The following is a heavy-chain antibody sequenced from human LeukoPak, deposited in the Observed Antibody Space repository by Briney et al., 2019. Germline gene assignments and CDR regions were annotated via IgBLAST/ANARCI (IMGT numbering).Heavy chain of an antibody. J-gene: IGHJ4*02. Sequence: GGSLRLSCAASGFYFRNYWMSWVRQAPGKGLEWVANIKEDGIVIYYVDSVKGRFTISRDNAKNSVYLRMNSLRADDTATYHCARIGYSSSSFDYWGQGTQVTVSS. CDR3: ARIGYSSSSFDY. CDR1: GFYFRNYW. CDR2: IKEDGIVI. D-gene: IGHD6-6*01. V-gene: IGHV3-7*01.